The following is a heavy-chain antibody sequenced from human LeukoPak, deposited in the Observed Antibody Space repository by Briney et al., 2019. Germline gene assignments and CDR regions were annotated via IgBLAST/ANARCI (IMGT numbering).Heavy chain of an antibody. CDR1: GFTFDDYG. CDR3: ARDGGDCSGDSCYVDY. Sequence: GGSLRVSCAASGFTFDDYGMSWVRQAPGKGLEWVSSIKWNGGSTGYADSVKGRFTISRDNAKNSLYLQMNSLRAEDTALYYCARDGGDCSGDSCYVDYWGQGTLVTVSS. D-gene: IGHD2-15*01. J-gene: IGHJ4*02. CDR2: IKWNGGST. V-gene: IGHV3-20*04.